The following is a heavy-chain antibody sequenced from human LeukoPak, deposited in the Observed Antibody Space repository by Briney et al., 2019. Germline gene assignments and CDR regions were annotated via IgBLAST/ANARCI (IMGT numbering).Heavy chain of an antibody. CDR1: GLTFGVYW. CDR2: IKDDGSEK. D-gene: IGHD5-24*01. V-gene: IGHV3-7*02. CDR3: ARAKRDGYNCFDY. Sequence: GGSLRLSCAASGLTFGVYWMQWVRQAPGRGLEWVASIKDDGSEKYYVDSVKGRFTISRDNAKNSLYLEMYSLRAEDTAVYYCARAKRDGYNCFDYWGQGTLVTVSS. J-gene: IGHJ4*02.